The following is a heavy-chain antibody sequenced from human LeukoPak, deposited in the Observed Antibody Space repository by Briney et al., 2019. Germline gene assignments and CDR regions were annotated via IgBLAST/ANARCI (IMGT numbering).Heavy chain of an antibody. CDR1: GFTFSMYW. Sequence: PGGSLRLSCAASGFTFSMYWMSWVRQAPGKGLEWVANIKQDGSEKYYVDSVKGRFTISRDNAKNSLYLQMNSLRAEDTALYHCARDRSYGSFDYWGQGTLVTVSS. J-gene: IGHJ4*02. CDR3: ARDRSYGSFDY. D-gene: IGHD5-18*01. CDR2: IKQDGSEK. V-gene: IGHV3-7*03.